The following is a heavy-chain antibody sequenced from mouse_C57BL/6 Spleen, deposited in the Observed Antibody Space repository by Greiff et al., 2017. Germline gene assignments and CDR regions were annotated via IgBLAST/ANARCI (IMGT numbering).Heavy chain of an antibody. V-gene: IGHV1-69*01. Sequence: QVQLQQSGAELVMPGASVKLSCKASGYTFTSYWMHWVKQRPGQGLEWIGEIDPSDSYTNYNQKFKGKSTLTVDKSSSTAYMQLSSLTSEDSAVYYCARRDWNRYFDYWGQGTTLTVSS. D-gene: IGHD2-14*01. J-gene: IGHJ2*01. CDR2: IDPSDSYT. CDR3: ARRDWNRYFDY. CDR1: GYTFTSYW.